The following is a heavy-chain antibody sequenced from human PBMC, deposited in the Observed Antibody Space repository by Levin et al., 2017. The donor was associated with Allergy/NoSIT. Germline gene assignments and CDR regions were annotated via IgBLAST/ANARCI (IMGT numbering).Heavy chain of an antibody. CDR3: AKDTPAVTTPGY. CDR2: ISYDGSNK. CDR1: GFTFSSYG. J-gene: IGHJ4*02. Sequence: GESLKISCAASGFTFSSYGMHWVRQAPGKGLEWVAVISYDGSNKYYADSVKGRFTISRDNSKNTLYLQMNSLRAEDTAVYYCAKDTPAVTTPGYGGQGTLVTVSS. V-gene: IGHV3-30*18. D-gene: IGHD4-17*01.